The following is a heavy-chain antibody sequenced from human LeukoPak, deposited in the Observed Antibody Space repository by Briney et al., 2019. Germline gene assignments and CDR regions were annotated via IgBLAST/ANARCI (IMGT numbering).Heavy chain of an antibody. Sequence: GGSLRLSCDASGFSISDYYMRWIRQSPGKGLEWISDITSGGGSTNYAASVRGRVTISRDKARNSVALQLDSLRAEDTAAYYCTRQRRGTYYAFDSWGQGTLVTVSS. D-gene: IGHD3-16*01. CDR1: GFSISDYY. J-gene: IGHJ4*02. CDR2: ITSGGGST. V-gene: IGHV3-11*01. CDR3: TRQRRGTYYAFDS.